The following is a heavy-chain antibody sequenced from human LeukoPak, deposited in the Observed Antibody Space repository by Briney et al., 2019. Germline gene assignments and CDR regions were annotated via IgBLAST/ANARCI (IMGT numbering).Heavy chain of an antibody. CDR3: ARGPLGFCTTSGCSTDAFDI. Sequence: SETLSLTCTVSAGSIRNYYWSWIRQPPGQGLEWIGYVYYSGSTDYNPSLQSRVTISVDIPKKHLSLKLTSVTAADTAVYYCARGPLGFCTTSGCSTDAFDIWGQGTMVTVSS. J-gene: IGHJ3*02. V-gene: IGHV4-59*01. D-gene: IGHD2-2*02. CDR1: AGSIRNYY. CDR2: VYYSGST.